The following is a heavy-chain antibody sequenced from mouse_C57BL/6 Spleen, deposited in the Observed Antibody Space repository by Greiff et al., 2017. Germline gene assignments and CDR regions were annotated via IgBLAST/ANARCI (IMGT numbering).Heavy chain of an antibody. J-gene: IGHJ2*01. CDR1: GYTFTSYW. V-gene: IGHV1-52*01. D-gene: IGHD2-4*01. Sequence: QVQLQQPGAELVRPGSSVKLSCKASGYTFTSYWMHWVKQRPIQGLEWIGNIDPSDSETHYNQKFKDKATLTVDKSSSTAYMQLSSLTSEDSAVYYCARRRYDYDPFDYWGQGTTLTVSS. CDR2: IDPSDSET. CDR3: ARRRYDYDPFDY.